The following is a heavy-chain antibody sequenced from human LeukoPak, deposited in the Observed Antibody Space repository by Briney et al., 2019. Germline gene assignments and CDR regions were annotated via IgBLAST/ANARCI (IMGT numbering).Heavy chain of an antibody. CDR3: ARDPSYALA. D-gene: IGHD1-26*01. CDR2: IYSGGNT. Sequence: GGSLRLSCAASGLTVSSNYMSWVRQAPGKGLEWVSVIYSGGNTYYADSVKGRFTISRDNSRNTLYLQMNSLRAEDTAVYYCARDPSYALAWGQGTLVTVSS. V-gene: IGHV3-66*02. CDR1: GLTVSSNY. J-gene: IGHJ5*02.